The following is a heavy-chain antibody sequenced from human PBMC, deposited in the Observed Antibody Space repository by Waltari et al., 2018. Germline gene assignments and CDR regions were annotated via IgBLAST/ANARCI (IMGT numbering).Heavy chain of an antibody. J-gene: IGHJ4*02. D-gene: IGHD3-3*01. V-gene: IGHV3-23*01. CDR1: GFTFSSYA. CDR3: AKEVGLYYDFWSGYPYYFDY. Sequence: EVQLLESVGGLVQPGGSLRLSCAASGFTFSSYAMSWIRQAPGKGMGWVSAISGSGGSTDYADSVKGRFTISRDNSKNTLYLQMNSLRAEDTAVYYCAKEVGLYYDFWSGYPYYFDYWGQGTLVTVSS. CDR2: ISGSGGST.